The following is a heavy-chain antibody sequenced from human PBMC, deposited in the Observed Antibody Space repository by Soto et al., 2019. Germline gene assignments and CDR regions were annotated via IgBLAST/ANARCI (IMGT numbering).Heavy chain of an antibody. Sequence: PGGSLRLSCAASGFTFSIYAMSWVRHAPGKGLEWVSAISGSGGSTYYADSVKGRFTISRDNSKNTLYLQMNSLRAEDTAVYYCAKDRSGVVVTAFDYWGQGTLVTVSS. CDR1: GFTFSIYA. J-gene: IGHJ4*02. CDR2: ISGSGGST. CDR3: AKDRSGVVVTAFDY. D-gene: IGHD3-22*01. V-gene: IGHV3-23*01.